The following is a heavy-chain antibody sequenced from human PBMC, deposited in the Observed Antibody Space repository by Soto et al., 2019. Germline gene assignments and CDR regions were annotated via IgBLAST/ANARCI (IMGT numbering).Heavy chain of an antibody. Sequence: SETLSLTCTVSGGSISSGDYYWSWIRQPPGKGLEWIGYIYYSGSTYYNPSLKSRVTISVDTSKNQFSLKLSSVTAADTAVYYCARHYGSGSYTRDYFDYWGQGTLATVSS. D-gene: IGHD3-10*01. J-gene: IGHJ4*02. CDR2: IYYSGST. V-gene: IGHV4-30-4*01. CDR3: ARHYGSGSYTRDYFDY. CDR1: GGSISSGDYY.